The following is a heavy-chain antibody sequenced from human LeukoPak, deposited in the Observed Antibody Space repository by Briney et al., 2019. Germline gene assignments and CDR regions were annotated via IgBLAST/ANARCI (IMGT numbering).Heavy chain of an antibody. D-gene: IGHD3-3*01. CDR3: ARDPTIFGVVPVYYFDY. J-gene: IGHJ4*02. V-gene: IGHV3-21*01. Sequence: GGSLRLSCAASGFTFSSYSMNWVRQAPGKGLEWVSSISSSSSFIYYADSVKGRFTISRDNAKNSLFLQMNSLRAEDTAVYYCARDPTIFGVVPVYYFDYWGQGTLVTVSS. CDR2: ISSSSSFI. CDR1: GFTFSSYS.